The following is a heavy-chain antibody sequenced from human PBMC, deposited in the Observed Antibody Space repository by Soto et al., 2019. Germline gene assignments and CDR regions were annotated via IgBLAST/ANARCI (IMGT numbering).Heavy chain of an antibody. Sequence: QVQLVQSGAEVKNPGASVKVSCRASGYTFTSYGISWVRQAPGQGLEWMGWISAYNDKTTYAQKFQGRLTMTTDTSSNTAYMELRSLRYDDTAVYYCARFTGISKWTFDSWGQGTLVTVSS. J-gene: IGHJ4*02. CDR3: ARFTGISKWTFDS. D-gene: IGHD1-26*01. CDR2: ISAYNDKT. V-gene: IGHV1-18*01. CDR1: GYTFTSYG.